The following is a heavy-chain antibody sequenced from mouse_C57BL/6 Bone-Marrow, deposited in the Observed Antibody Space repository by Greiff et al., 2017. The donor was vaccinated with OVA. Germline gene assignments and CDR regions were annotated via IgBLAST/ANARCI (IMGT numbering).Heavy chain of an antibody. CDR3: ANRYFDV. V-gene: IGHV1-42*01. CDR1: GYSFTGYY. Sequence: EVQLQQSGPELVKPGASVKISCTASGYSFTGYYMNWVKQSPEKSLEWIGEINPSTGGTTYNQKFKAKATLTVDKSSSTAYMQLKSLTSEDSAVYYCANRYFDVWGTGTTVTVSS. J-gene: IGHJ1*03. CDR2: INPSTGGT.